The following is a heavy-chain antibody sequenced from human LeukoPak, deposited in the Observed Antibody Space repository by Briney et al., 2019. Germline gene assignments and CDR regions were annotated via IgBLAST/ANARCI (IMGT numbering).Heavy chain of an antibody. CDR2: INPNSGGT. CDR3: ARGSIVGATFDYFDY. Sequence: ASVKVSCKASGYTFTSYAMNWVRQAPGQGLEWMGWINPNSGGTNYAHQGRVTMTRDTSISTAYMDLSRLRSDDTAVYYCARGSIVGATFDYFDYWGQGTLVTVSS. V-gene: IGHV1-2*02. D-gene: IGHD1-26*01. CDR1: GYTFTSYA. J-gene: IGHJ4*02.